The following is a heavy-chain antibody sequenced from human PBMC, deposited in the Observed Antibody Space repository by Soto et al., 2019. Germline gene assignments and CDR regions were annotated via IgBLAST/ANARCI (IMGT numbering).Heavy chain of an antibody. Sequence: PSQTLSLTCAISGDSVSSNNAAWNWIRQSPSRGLEWLGRTYYRSKWYNDYTVSLKGRITINPDTSKNQFSLQLNSVTPEDTAVYYCASTCEGGWYFDHWGQGTLVTVSS. D-gene: IGHD6-19*01. CDR1: GDSVSSNNAA. CDR2: TYYRSKWYN. J-gene: IGHJ4*02. CDR3: ASTCEGGWYFDH. V-gene: IGHV6-1*01.